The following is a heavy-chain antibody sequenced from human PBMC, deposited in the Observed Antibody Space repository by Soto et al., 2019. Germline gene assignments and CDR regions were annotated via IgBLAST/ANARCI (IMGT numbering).Heavy chain of an antibody. Sequence: SETLSLTCTVSGGSISRYYWSWIRQPPGKGLEWIGYIYYSGRTNYNPSLKSRVTISGDTPKNQFSLRLSSVTVADTAVYYCARRYGSCFDIWGQGTMVTVSS. J-gene: IGHJ3*02. CDR2: IYYSGRT. D-gene: IGHD3-10*01. CDR1: GGSISRYY. CDR3: ARRYGSCFDI. V-gene: IGHV4-59*08.